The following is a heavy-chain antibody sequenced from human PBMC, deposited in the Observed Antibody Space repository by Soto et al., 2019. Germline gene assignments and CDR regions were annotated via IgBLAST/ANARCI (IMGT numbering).Heavy chain of an antibody. Sequence: GGSLRLSCAASGFTFSNAWMSWVHQAPGKGLEWVGRIKSKTDGGTTDYAAPVKGRFTISRDDSKNTLYLQMNSLKTEDTAVYYCTTGLITGTHEYYYYYMDVWGKGTTVTVSS. D-gene: IGHD1-20*01. CDR3: TTGLITGTHEYYYYYMDV. J-gene: IGHJ6*03. CDR1: GFTFSNAW. CDR2: IKSKTDGGTT. V-gene: IGHV3-15*01.